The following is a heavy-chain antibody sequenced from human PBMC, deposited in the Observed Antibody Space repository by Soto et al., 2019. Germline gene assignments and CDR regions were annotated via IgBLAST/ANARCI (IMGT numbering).Heavy chain of an antibody. CDR1: GFSVSNVW. CDR2: INPDGSEK. V-gene: IGHV3-7*01. CDR3: TTDLNWEDH. D-gene: IGHD7-27*01. J-gene: IGHJ4*02. Sequence: GSLRLSCAASGFSVSNVWMTWVRQAPGKGLECLACINPDGSEKYYVDSVKGRLTVSRDNARNSLYVQMNSLRADDTAVYYCTTDLNWEDHWCQRTLVTVSS.